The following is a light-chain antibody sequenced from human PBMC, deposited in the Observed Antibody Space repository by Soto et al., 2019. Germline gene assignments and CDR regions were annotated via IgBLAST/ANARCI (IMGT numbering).Light chain of an antibody. CDR3: QQNFSPFVT. V-gene: IGKV1-39*01. Sequence: DIQMTQSPPSLSASVGDRVTITCRASETITDFLNWYQLKPGKAPKLLIYSASNLQPGVPSRFSSSGYGTEFPLSHSGLQHEDSATYYCQQNFSPFVTFGAGTKVEV. J-gene: IGKJ4*01. CDR2: SAS. CDR1: ETITDF.